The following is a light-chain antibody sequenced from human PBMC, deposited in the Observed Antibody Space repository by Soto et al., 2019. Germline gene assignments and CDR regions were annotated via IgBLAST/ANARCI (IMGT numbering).Light chain of an antibody. CDR1: QSVSRN. CDR3: QQYHIWPPWT. CDR2: GAS. V-gene: IGKV3-15*01. Sequence: EIVLTQSPGTLSLSPGGRATLSCRASQSVSRNYVAWYQQKPGQAPRLLMYGASTRADGIPARFTGSGSGTEFTLTISSLQSEDFAVYYCQQYHIWPPWTSGQGTKVDIK. J-gene: IGKJ1*01.